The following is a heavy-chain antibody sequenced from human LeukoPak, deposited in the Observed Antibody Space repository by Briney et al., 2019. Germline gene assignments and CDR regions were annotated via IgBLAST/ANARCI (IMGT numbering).Heavy chain of an antibody. J-gene: IGHJ6*04. D-gene: IGHD3-10*01. Sequence: PSETLSLTCTVSGGSISSYYWSWIRQPAGKGLEWIGRIYTSGSTYYNPSLKSRVTISVDTSKNQFSLKLSSVTAADTAVYYCARCGSGSYYTYYYYGMDVWGKGTTVTVSS. CDR1: GGSISSYY. CDR2: IYTSGST. CDR3: ARCGSGSYYTYYYYGMDV. V-gene: IGHV4-4*07.